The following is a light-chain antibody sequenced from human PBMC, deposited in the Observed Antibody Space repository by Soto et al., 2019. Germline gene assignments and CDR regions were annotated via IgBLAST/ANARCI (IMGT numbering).Light chain of an antibody. V-gene: IGLV1-44*01. J-gene: IGLJ3*02. CDR3: AAWDDSLNAWV. CDR2: SNN. Sequence: QSVLTQPPSASGTPGQTVTISCSGSSSNIGSHTVNWYQQLPGTAPKLLIYSNNQRPSGVPDRFSGSKSGTSASLAISGLQCEDEVDYYCAAWDDSLNAWVFGGGTKLTVL. CDR1: SSNIGSHT.